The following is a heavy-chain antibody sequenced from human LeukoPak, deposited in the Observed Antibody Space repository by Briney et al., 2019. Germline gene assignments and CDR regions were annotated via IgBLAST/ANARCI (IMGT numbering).Heavy chain of an antibody. CDR2: IYTSGST. V-gene: IGHV4-61*02. CDR1: GGSISSGSYY. D-gene: IGHD3-22*01. CDR3: ADDSSGYLGY. Sequence: SETLSLTCTVSGGSISSGSYYWSWIRQPAGKGLEWIGRIYTSGSTNYNPSLKSRVTISVDTSKNQFSLKLSSVTAADTAVYYCADDSSGYLGYWGQGTLVTVSS. J-gene: IGHJ4*02.